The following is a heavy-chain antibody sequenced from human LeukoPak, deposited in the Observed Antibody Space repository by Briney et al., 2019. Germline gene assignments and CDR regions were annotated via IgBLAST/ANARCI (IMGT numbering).Heavy chain of an antibody. J-gene: IGHJ6*02. D-gene: IGHD5-12*01. Sequence: GRSLRLSCAASGFTFSRYGMHWVRQAPGKGLEWAAVISSDGSNKYHADSVRGRFTISRDNSESTLYLQMFSLRDEDTAVYYCAKDVDIVATIEYYYYGMDVWGQGTTVTVSS. CDR2: ISSDGSNK. V-gene: IGHV3-30*18. CDR1: GFTFSRYG. CDR3: AKDVDIVATIEYYYYGMDV.